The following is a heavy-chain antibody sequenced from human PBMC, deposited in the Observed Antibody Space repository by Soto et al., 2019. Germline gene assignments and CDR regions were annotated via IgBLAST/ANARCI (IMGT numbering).Heavy chain of an antibody. CDR2: INHSGST. Sequence: QVQPQKWGAGLLKPSETLSLTCAVYGGSFSVHYWSWIRQPPGKGLEWIGDINHSGSTNYNPSLKSRVTIPVATSRSPFALKLTSVTAADTAVYYCARGPRRRGYSLGYVDYWGQGTLVTVSS. CDR1: GGSFSVHY. D-gene: IGHD5-18*01. V-gene: IGHV4-34*01. CDR3: ARGPRRRGYSLGYVDY. J-gene: IGHJ4*02.